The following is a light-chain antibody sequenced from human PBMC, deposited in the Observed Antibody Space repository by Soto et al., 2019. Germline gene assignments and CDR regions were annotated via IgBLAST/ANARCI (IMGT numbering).Light chain of an antibody. CDR2: DVS. J-gene: IGLJ1*01. V-gene: IGLV2-14*01. CDR3: SSYTSSSALVV. CDR1: NSDVGGYNY. Sequence: QSALTQPASVSGSPGQSITISCTGTNSDVGGYNYVSWYQQHPGKAPKLMIYDVSNRPSGVSNRFSGSKSGNTASLTISGLQAEDEADYYCSSYTSSSALVVFGTGTKVTVL.